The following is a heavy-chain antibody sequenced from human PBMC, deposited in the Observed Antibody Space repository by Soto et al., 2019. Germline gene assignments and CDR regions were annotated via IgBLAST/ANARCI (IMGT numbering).Heavy chain of an antibody. CDR1: CFTLSNHG. Sequence: APVKGSLKASCFTLSNHGINWGGPAPGQRVEGVGWISAYNGKTNYAKELQGRVTMTTDTSTSTAYMELRSLRSDDTAVYYCARVYSGYGGLFYYYGMDVWGQGTTVTVSS. CDR3: ARVYSGYGGLFYYYGMDV. D-gene: IGHD5-12*01. J-gene: IGHJ6*02. V-gene: IGHV1-18*04. CDR2: ISAYNGKT.